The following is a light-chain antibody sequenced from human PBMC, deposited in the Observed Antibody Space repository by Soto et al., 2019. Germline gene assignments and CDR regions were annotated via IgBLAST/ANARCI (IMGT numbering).Light chain of an antibody. Sequence: QSVLTQPPSASGTPGQRVTISCSGSSSNIGSNYVSWYQQLPGTAPKLLIYDNNQRPSGVPDPFSGSKSGTSASLAISGLRSEDEADYYCAAWDDSLSVFFGGGTKLTVL. CDR1: SSNIGSNY. V-gene: IGLV1-47*02. CDR3: AAWDDSLSVF. CDR2: DNN. J-gene: IGLJ2*01.